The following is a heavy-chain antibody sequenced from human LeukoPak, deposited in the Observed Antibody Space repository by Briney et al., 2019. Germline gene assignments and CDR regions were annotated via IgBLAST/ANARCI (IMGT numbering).Heavy chain of an antibody. J-gene: IGHJ1*01. CDR3: ARAPLTTYYYDSSGYYPKYFQH. D-gene: IGHD3-22*01. Sequence: GGSLRLSCAASGFTFSNYWMSWVRQPPGKGLEWVANIKQDGSDQYYADSVKGRFNISRDSVKNSLYLQMNSLRDEDTAVYYCARAPLTTYYYDSSGYYPKYFQHWGQGTLVTVSS. CDR2: IKQDGSDQ. CDR1: GFTFSNYW. V-gene: IGHV3-7*02.